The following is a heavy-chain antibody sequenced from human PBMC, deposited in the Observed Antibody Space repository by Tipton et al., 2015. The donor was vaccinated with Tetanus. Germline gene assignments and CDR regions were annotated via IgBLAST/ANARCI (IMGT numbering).Heavy chain of an antibody. J-gene: IGHJ6*02. V-gene: IGHV4-34*08. D-gene: IGHD1-1*01. CDR3: VTVNFPNYYHYGMDV. Sequence: LRLSCAASGFTFDDYAMHWVRQAPGKGLEWIGEINHSGNTNHNPSLKSRVTLSVDTSKNQFSLKLNSVTAADTAMYYCVTVNFPNYYHYGMDVWGQGTTVTVSS. CDR2: INHSGNT. CDR1: GFTFDDYA.